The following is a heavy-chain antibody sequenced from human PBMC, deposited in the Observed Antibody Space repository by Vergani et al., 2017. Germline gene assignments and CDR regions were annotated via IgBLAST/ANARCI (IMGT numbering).Heavy chain of an antibody. V-gene: IGHV1-3*01. CDR3: ARDLAVVAALSFGY. CDR1: GYTFTSYA. J-gene: IGHJ4*02. Sequence: QVQLVQSGAEVKKPGASVKVSCKASGYTFTSYAMHWVRQAPGQRLEWMGWINAGNGNTKYSQKFQGRVTMTTDTSTSTAYMELRSLRSDDTAVYYCARDLAVVAALSFGYWGQGTLVTVSS. D-gene: IGHD2-15*01. CDR2: INAGNGNT.